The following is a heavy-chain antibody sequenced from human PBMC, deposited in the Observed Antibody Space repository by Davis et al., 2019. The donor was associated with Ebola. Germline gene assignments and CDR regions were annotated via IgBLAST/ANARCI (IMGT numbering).Heavy chain of an antibody. CDR2: ISGSGGST. J-gene: IGHJ4*02. V-gene: IGHV3-23*01. D-gene: IGHD6-19*01. Sequence: SLKISCAASGFTFINYWMHWVRQAPGKGLEWVSAISGSGGSTYYADSVKGRFTISRDNSKNTLYLQMNSLRAEDTAVYYCAKRIGYSSGWYGDYWGQGTLVTVSS. CDR3: AKRIGYSSGWYGDY. CDR1: GFTFINYW.